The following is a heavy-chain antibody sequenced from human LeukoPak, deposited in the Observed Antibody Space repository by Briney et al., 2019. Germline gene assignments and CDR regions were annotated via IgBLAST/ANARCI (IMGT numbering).Heavy chain of an antibody. CDR2: INPSGGST. D-gene: IGHD2-2*01. CDR1: GYTFTSYY. CDR3: ATDIVVVPAAPRWWFDP. V-gene: IGHV1-46*01. J-gene: IGHJ5*02. Sequence: ASVKVSCKASGYTFTSYYMHWVRQAPGQGLEWMGIINPSGGSTSYAQKFQGRVTMTRDTSTSTVYMELSSLRSEDTAVYYCATDIVVVPAAPRWWFDPWGQGTLVPVSS.